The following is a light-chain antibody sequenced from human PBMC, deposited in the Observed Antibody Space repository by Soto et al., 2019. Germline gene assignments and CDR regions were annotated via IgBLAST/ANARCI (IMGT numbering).Light chain of an antibody. CDR1: SSDIGAYNY. V-gene: IGLV2-8*01. J-gene: IGLJ3*02. CDR3: SSYAGSNDRRV. CDR2: EVS. Sequence: QSALTQPPSASGSPGQSVTISCTGTSSDIGAYNYVSWYQQHPGKAPKLMIHEVSKRPSGVPDRFSGSKSGNTASLTVSGLKAEDEADYYCSSYAGSNDRRVFGGGTKLTVL.